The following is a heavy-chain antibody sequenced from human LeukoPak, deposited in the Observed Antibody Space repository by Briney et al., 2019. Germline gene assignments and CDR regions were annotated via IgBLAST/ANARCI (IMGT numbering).Heavy chain of an antibody. J-gene: IGHJ1*01. CDR1: GYSFTSYW. Sequence: GESLKISCKGSGYSFTSYWNGWVRQMPGKGLEWMGIIYPGDSDTRYSPSFQGQVTISADKSISTAYLQWSSLKASDTAMYYCASQGYYDSSGYPEYFQHWGQGTLVTVSS. D-gene: IGHD3-22*01. CDR3: ASQGYYDSSGYPEYFQH. CDR2: IYPGDSDT. V-gene: IGHV5-51*01.